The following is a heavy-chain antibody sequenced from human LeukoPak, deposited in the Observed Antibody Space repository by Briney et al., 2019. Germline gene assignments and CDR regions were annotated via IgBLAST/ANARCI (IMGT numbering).Heavy chain of an antibody. J-gene: IGHJ6*02. CDR3: ARDPTPRYCSGGSCYIHYGMDV. CDR2: ISSSTRNI. D-gene: IGHD2-15*01. CDR1: GFTFSGYT. Sequence: GGTLTLSCAASGFTFSGYTMNWVRQAPGKGLEWISSISSSTRNIYYADPVRGRITIYRDNSKSSLYLQMNSLRAEDTAIYYCARDPTPRYCSGGSCYIHYGMDVWGQGTTVTVSS. V-gene: IGHV3-21*01.